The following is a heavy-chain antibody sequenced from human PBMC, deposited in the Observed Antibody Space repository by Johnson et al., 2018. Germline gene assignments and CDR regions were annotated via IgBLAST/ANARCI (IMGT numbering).Heavy chain of an antibody. D-gene: IGHD3-22*01. V-gene: IGHV1-69*04. CDR3: AREPSYYDSSGYYPEYFQH. CDR2: IIPILGIA. CDR1: GGTFSSYT. J-gene: IGHJ1*01. Sequence: QVQLVQSGAEVKKPGSSXKVSCKASGGTFSSYTISWVRQAPGQGLEWMGRIIPILGIANYAQKFQGRVTITADNSTSTPYMELSSRRYEDTAVYYCAREPSYYDSSGYYPEYFQHWGQGTLVTVSS.